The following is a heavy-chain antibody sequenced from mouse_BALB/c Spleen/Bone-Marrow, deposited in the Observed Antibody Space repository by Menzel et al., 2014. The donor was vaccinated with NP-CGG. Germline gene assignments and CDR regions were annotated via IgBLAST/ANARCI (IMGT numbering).Heavy chain of an antibody. Sequence: DVKLVESGGDLVKLGGSLKLSCVASGFTFSSYGMSWVRQTPDKRLEWVATISSGGSSTYYPASVKGRFTISRDNAKSTLYLQMSSLNSEDTAMYYCTRRPLQANSYFDCWGQGTTLTVSS. J-gene: IGHJ2*01. V-gene: IGHV5-6*02. D-gene: IGHD3-2*02. CDR2: ISSGGSST. CDR3: TRRPLQANSYFDC. CDR1: GFTFSSYG.